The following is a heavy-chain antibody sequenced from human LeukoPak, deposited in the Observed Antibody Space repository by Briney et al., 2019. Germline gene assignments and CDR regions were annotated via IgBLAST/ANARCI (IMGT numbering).Heavy chain of an antibody. CDR1: GFTFDDYG. CDR3: ARPSWGDFGVVTRRPAYYYYMDV. Sequence: GGSLRLSCAASGFTFDDYGMSWVRQAPGKGLEWVSGINWNGGSTGYADSVKGRFTISRDNAKNSLYLQMNSLRAEDTALYYWARPSWGDFGVVTRRPAYYYYMDVWGKGTTVTVSS. D-gene: IGHD3-3*01. J-gene: IGHJ6*03. CDR2: INWNGGST. V-gene: IGHV3-20*04.